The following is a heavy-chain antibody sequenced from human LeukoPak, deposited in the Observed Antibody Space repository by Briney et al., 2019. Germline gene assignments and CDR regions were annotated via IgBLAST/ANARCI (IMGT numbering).Heavy chain of an antibody. D-gene: IGHD4-17*01. J-gene: IGHJ4*02. CDR2: IYYSGST. CDR3: ARFPIYGDSHFDY. V-gene: IGHV4-59*01. Sequence: SETLYLTCTVSGGSLSSYYWSWIRQPPGKGLEWIGYIYYSGSTNYNPSLTSRVTISVDTSKNQFSLKLSSVTAADTAVYYCARFPIYGDSHFDYWGQGTLVTVSS. CDR1: GGSLSSYY.